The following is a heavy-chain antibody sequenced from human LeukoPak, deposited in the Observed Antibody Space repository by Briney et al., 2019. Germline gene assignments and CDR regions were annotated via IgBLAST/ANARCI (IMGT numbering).Heavy chain of an antibody. CDR2: ISSSSSYI. J-gene: IGHJ4*02. V-gene: IGHV3-21*01. Sequence: GGSLRLSCAASGFTFSSYSMNWVRQAPGKGLEWVSSISSSSSYIYYADLVKGRFTISRDNAKNSLYLQMNSLRAKDTAVYYCARDKLERPYYFDYWGQGTLVTVSS. CDR1: GFTFSSYS. CDR3: ARDKLERPYYFDY. D-gene: IGHD1-1*01.